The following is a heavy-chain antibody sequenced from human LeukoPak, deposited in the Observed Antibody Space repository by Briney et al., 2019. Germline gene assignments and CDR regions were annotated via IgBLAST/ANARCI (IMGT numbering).Heavy chain of an antibody. V-gene: IGHV3-66*01. J-gene: IGHJ4*02. Sequence: PGGSLRLSCAASGFTVSSNYMSWVRQAPGKGLEWVSGIYSGGSTYYADSVKGRFTISRDNSKNTLYLQMNSLRAEDTAVYYCARDPAGSLLWFGELPYYFDYWGQGTLVTVSS. CDR3: ARDPAGSLLWFGELPYYFDY. D-gene: IGHD3-10*01. CDR1: GFTVSSNY. CDR2: IYSGGST.